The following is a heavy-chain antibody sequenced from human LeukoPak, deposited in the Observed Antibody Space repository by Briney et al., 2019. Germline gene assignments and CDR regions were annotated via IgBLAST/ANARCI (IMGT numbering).Heavy chain of an antibody. CDR2: ISSSSSYI. CDR1: GFTFSSYS. CDR3: AKDRYCTSSSCPIDY. J-gene: IGHJ4*02. D-gene: IGHD2-15*01. V-gene: IGHV3-21*04. Sequence: GGSLRLSCAASGFTFSSYSMNWVRQAPGKGLEWVSSISSSSSYIYYADSVKGRFTISRDNAKNSLYLQMNSLRAEDTALYYCAKDRYCTSSSCPIDYWGRGTLVTVSS.